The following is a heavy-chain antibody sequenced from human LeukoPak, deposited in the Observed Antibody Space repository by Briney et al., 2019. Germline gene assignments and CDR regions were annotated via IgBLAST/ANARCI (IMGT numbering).Heavy chain of an antibody. CDR1: GFTFSSYA. CDR3: ASTQVGSGWLLIWYFDL. D-gene: IGHD6-19*01. J-gene: IGHJ2*01. CDR2: ISSDGGNK. V-gene: IGHV3-30-3*01. Sequence: GGSLRLSCAASGFTFSSYAIHWVRQAPGKGLEWVAVISSDGGNKYYADSVKGRFTISRDNSKNTLFLQMNSLRTEDTAVYYCASTQVGSGWLLIWYFDLWGRGTLVTVSS.